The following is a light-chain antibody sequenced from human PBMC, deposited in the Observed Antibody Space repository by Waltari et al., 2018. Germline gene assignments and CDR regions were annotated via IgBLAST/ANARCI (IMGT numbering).Light chain of an antibody. CDR1: QSFSSF. Sequence: DIVLTQSPATVSLSPGERATLSCRTSQSFSSFVAWYHQKPGQPPRLLIADASNRASGISARITASGSGLDFTLTISSLEPEDVGVYYCQQRDNWPWTFGQGTKVEIK. CDR3: QQRDNWPWT. CDR2: DAS. J-gene: IGKJ1*01. V-gene: IGKV3-11*01.